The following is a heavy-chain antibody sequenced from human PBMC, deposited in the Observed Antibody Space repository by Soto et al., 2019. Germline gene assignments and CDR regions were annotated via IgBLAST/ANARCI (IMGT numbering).Heavy chain of an antibody. J-gene: IGHJ6*02. CDR1: GFTFSSYA. D-gene: IGHD2-2*01. V-gene: IGHV3-23*01. CDR2: VSASGGGT. Sequence: AGGSLRLSCAASGFTFSSYAMNWVRQAPGKGLEWVAGVSASGGGTSYADSVKGRFTISRDNSKDTLYLQMNSLRAEDTAVYYCAKSSSRAHYYAMDVWGQGTPVTVSS. CDR3: AKSSSRAHYYAMDV.